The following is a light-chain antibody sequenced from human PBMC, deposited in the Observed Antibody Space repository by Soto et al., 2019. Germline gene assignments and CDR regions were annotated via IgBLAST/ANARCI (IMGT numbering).Light chain of an antibody. CDR2: DDN. CDR3: QVWDSRSDHFV. Sequence: SYELTQPPSVSVAPGQTARITCEGNDIGSKSVQWYQHKPGRAPVLVVYDDNDRPSGIPELFSGSTSGDTATLTISGVEAGDEADYYCQVWDSRSDHFVFGTGPKVTVL. J-gene: IGLJ1*01. V-gene: IGLV3-21*02. CDR1: DIGSKS.